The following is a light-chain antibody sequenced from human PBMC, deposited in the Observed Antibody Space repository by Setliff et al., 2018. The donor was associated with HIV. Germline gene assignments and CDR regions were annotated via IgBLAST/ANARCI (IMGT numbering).Light chain of an antibody. CDR2: EVT. CDR1: TSDVGAYNY. Sequence: QSVLTQPPSASGSPGQSVTISCTGTTSDVGAYNYVSWYQQHPGKAPKLIIYEVTKRPSGVSDRFSGSKSGNTASLTVSGLQAEDEADYYCSSHGAIGVFGTGTKVTGL. V-gene: IGLV2-8*01. J-gene: IGLJ1*01. CDR3: SSHGAIGV.